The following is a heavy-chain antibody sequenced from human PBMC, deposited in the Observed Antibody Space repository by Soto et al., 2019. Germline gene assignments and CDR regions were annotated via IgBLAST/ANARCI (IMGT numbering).Heavy chain of an antibody. Sequence: PSQTLSLTCAISGDSVSSNSAACNWIRQSPSRGLELLGRTYYRSKWYNDYAVSVKSRITINPDTSKNQFFLQLNSVTPEDTAVYYCARSPINRPRGIAVAGEIDYWGQGTVVTVSS. D-gene: IGHD6-19*01. CDR3: ARSPINRPRGIAVAGEIDY. J-gene: IGHJ4*02. V-gene: IGHV6-1*01. CDR1: GDSVSSNSAA. CDR2: TYYRSKWYN.